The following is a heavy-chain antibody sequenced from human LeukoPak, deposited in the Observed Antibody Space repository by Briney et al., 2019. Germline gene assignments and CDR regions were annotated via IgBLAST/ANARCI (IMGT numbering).Heavy chain of an antibody. J-gene: IGHJ5*02. CDR1: GGSISSYY. CDR2: IYTSGST. CDR3: ARTGRGYSGYDPTNRFDP. D-gene: IGHD5-12*01. Sequence: SETLSLTCTVSGGSISSYYWSWIRQPAGKGLEWIGRIYTSGSTNYNPSLKSRVTMSVDTSKNQFSLKLSSVTAADTAVYYCARTGRGYSGYDPTNRFDPWGQGTLVTVSS. V-gene: IGHV4-4*07.